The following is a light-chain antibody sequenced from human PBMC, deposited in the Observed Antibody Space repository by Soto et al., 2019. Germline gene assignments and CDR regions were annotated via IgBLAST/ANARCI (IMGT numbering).Light chain of an antibody. CDR2: DAS. CDR1: QSVSSY. J-gene: IGKJ2*01. Sequence: EIVLTQSPATLSLSPGERATLSCRASQSVSSYLAWYQQKPGQAPRLLIYDASSRATGIPARFSGRGSGTHFTLTICSLESEDFAVCYCRQRVYNFGQATKLEI. V-gene: IGKV3-11*01. CDR3: RQRVYN.